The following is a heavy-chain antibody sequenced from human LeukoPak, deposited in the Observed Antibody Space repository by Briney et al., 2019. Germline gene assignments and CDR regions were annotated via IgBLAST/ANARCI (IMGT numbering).Heavy chain of an antibody. Sequence: KPSETLSLTCTVSGGSISSSPYYWGWVRQPPGKGLEWIASIYRSGSTFYDPSLKSRVTVSIDTSKNQFSLRLNSVTSAGTAVYFCARGPDYSTSYAANWFDPWGQGTLVTVSS. V-gene: IGHV4-39*01. CDR1: GGSISSSPYY. CDR3: ARGPDYSTSYAANWFDP. D-gene: IGHD6-13*01. CDR2: IYRSGST. J-gene: IGHJ5*02.